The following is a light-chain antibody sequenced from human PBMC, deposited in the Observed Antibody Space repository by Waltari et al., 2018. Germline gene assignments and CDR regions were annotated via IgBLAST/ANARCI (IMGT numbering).Light chain of an antibody. CDR3: CSYAANYAPNWV. V-gene: IGLV2-11*01. J-gene: IGLJ3*02. Sequence: QSALTQPRSVSGSPGQSVTISCTGSRSDIGAYKYVSWYQQHPGKAPRLIIYHVNKRPSGVTVRFVGSNAGNEASLTMSGLQADDEADYSCCSYAANYAPNWVFGGGTKLTVL. CDR1: RSDIGAYKY. CDR2: HVN.